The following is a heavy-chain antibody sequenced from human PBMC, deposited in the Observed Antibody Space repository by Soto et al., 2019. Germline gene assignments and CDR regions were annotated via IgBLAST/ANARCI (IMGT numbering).Heavy chain of an antibody. J-gene: IGHJ6*02. CDR2: MNPNSGYT. CDR1: GYTXXXXX. CDR3: XXXXXXXXXXXXXHHYGMDV. V-gene: IGHV1-8*01. Sequence: QVHLVQSGAEVKKPGASVKVSCKASGYTXXXXXXXXVRQXTGQGLEWMGWMNPNSGYTAYAPKFQARLTMTRDTSTNTAXXXXXXXXXXXXXXXXXXXXXXXXXXXXXXHHYGMDVWGQGTTVTVS.